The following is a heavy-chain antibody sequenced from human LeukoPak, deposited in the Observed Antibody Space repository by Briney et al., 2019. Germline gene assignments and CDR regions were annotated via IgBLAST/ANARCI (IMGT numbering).Heavy chain of an antibody. CDR1: GYTFTSYG. D-gene: IGHD3-10*01. CDR3: ARDHRALLWFGELLYSSWFDP. Sequence: ASVKVSCKASGYTFTSYGISWVRQAPGQGLEWMGWISAYNGNTNYAQKLQGRVTMTTDTSTSTAYMELRSLRSDDTAVYYCARDHRALLWFGELLYSSWFDPWGQGTLVTVSS. J-gene: IGHJ5*02. V-gene: IGHV1-18*01. CDR2: ISAYNGNT.